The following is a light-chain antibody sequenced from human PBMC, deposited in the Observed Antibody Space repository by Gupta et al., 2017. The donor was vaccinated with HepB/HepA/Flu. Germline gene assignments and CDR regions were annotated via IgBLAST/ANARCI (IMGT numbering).Light chain of an antibody. V-gene: IGKV1-39*01. J-gene: IGKJ1*01. CDR1: QSILSY. CDR3: QQSHSIPRT. CDR2: AAS. Sequence: DIQMTQSPSSLSASVGDRVTITCRASQSILSYLNWYQQKPGKAPKLLIYAASSLQSGVPSRFSDSGSGTDFTLTISSLQPEDFATYSCQQSHSIPRTFGQGTKVEIK.